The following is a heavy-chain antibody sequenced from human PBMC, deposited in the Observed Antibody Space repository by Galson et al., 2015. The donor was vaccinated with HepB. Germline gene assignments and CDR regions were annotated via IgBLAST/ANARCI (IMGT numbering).Heavy chain of an antibody. CDR2: IWYDGSNK. CDR3: ARVFPNRGGLWAHFDY. J-gene: IGHJ4*02. Sequence: SLRLSCAASGFTFSSYGMHWVRQAPGKGLEWVAVIWYDGSNKYYTDSVKGRFTISRDNSKNTLYLQMNSLRAEDTAMYYCARVFPNRGGLWAHFDYWGQGTLVTVSS. CDR1: GFTFSSYG. V-gene: IGHV3-33*01. D-gene: IGHD3-16*01.